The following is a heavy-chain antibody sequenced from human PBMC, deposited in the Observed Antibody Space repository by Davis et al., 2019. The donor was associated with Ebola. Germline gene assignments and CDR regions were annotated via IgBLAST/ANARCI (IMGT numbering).Heavy chain of an antibody. D-gene: IGHD6-13*01. V-gene: IGHV1-3*01. CDR3: ARTSLPIGYEGFQH. J-gene: IGHJ1*01. CDR2: INPYTGDT. Sequence: ASVKVSCKASGYTFTNYYMHWVRQAPGQGLEWVGWINPYTGDTKYSQKFQGRVTITRDTSATTAYMDLSSLRSEDTAVYYCARTSLPIGYEGFQHWGQGTLVTVSS. CDR1: GYTFTNYY.